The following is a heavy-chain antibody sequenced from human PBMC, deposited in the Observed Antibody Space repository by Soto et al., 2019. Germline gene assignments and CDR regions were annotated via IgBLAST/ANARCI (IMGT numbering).Heavy chain of an antibody. V-gene: IGHV3-43*01. CDR3: AKEGNGGSSLDH. CDR1: GFKFDDYM. CDR2: ISWDGDFL. D-gene: IGHD1-26*01. J-gene: IGHJ4*02. Sequence: EVLLVESGGGVVQPGGSLRLSCEASGFKFDDYMMHWVRQAPGKGLQWISRISWDGDFLDYADSIKVRFTVSRDNSKNSLYLHMNSLKTEDTAFYYCAKEGNGGSSLDHWGQGTLVTVSS.